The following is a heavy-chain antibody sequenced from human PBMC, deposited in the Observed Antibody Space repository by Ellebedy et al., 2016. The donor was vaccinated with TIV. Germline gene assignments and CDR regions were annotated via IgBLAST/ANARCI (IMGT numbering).Heavy chain of an antibody. Sequence: GGSLRLXXGASGFDFHENAMHWVRQRPGKGLEWVARIAWNGAWIAYADSVKGRFTISRDNEKNFLYLQMSSLRIQDTAFYYCVSGRYGTGSQSYYFDKWGRGTLVTVSS. CDR3: VSGRYGTGSQSYYFDK. D-gene: IGHD3-10*01. CDR1: GFDFHENA. CDR2: IAWNGAWI. V-gene: IGHV3-9*01. J-gene: IGHJ4*01.